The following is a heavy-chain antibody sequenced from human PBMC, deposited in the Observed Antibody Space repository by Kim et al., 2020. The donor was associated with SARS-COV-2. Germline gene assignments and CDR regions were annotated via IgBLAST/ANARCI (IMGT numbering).Heavy chain of an antibody. D-gene: IGHD4-4*01. CDR3: AKDHYRALGAFDI. V-gene: IGHV3-23*01. J-gene: IGHJ3*02. Sequence: YADSVKGRFTISRDNSKNTLYLQMNSMRAEDTAVYCCAKDHYRALGAFDIWGQGTMVTVSS.